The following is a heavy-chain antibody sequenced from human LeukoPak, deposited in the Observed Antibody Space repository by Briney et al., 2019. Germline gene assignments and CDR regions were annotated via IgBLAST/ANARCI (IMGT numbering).Heavy chain of an antibody. V-gene: IGHV3-53*01. CDR2: IYSGGST. D-gene: IGHD3-10*02. J-gene: IGHJ6*02. CDR1: WFHVSCNY. CDR3: ARDRLFGDQTSGMDV. Sequence: GFLRPFRATFWFHVSCNYMSLGRQAPGEGLGVVSVIYSGGSTYYADSVKGRFTISRDNSKNTLYLQMNSLRAEDTAVYYCARDRLFGDQTSGMDVWGQGTTVTVSS.